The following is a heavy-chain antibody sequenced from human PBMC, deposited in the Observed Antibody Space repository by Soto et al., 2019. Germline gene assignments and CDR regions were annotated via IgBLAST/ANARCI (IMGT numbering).Heavy chain of an antibody. V-gene: IGHV4-4*07. CDR2: ISTSGNT. D-gene: IGHD3-16*01. J-gene: IGHJ5*02. CDR1: GVSMRNSY. CDR3: ARGGGVPALRDP. Sequence: QVQLEESGPGLVKPSETLSLICSVSGVSMRNSYWTWIRQSAGKGLEWIGRISTSGNTNYNPSLNRRLTMSVDTSKNQVSLKLTSVTAGDTAVYYCARGGGVPALRDPLGQGTLVTVSS.